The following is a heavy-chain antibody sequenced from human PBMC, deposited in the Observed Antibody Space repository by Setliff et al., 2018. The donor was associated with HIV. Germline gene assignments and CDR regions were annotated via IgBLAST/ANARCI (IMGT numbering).Heavy chain of an antibody. Sequence: PSETLSLTCTVSGGSISSTNYFWGWIRQPPGKGLEWIGTIYYHGSTYYNPSLKSRVTIDTSKNQFSLQLTSVTAADTAVYYCVNPSGAMGYFDSWGQGTLVTVSS. V-gene: IGHV4-39*01. CDR3: VNPSGAMGYFDS. CDR1: GGSISSTNYF. CDR2: IYYHGST. J-gene: IGHJ4*02. D-gene: IGHD6-13*01.